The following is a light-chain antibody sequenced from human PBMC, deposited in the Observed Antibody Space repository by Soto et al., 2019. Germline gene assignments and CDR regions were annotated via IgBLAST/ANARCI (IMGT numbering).Light chain of an antibody. CDR2: GAY. CDR3: QQYGTSHGSYT. Sequence: EIVLTQAPGTLSMSPGERATLSCRASQSVSSRYLAWYQQKPGQSPRRLIHGAYNRATGVPDRLSGSGSDTDFTLSISRLEPDDFAVYYCQQYGTSHGSYTFGQGTKLEIK. J-gene: IGKJ2*01. CDR1: QSVSSRY. V-gene: IGKV3-20*01.